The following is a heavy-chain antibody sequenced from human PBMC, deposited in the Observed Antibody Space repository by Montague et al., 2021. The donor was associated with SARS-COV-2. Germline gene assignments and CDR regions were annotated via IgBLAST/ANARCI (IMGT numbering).Heavy chain of an antibody. V-gene: IGHV1-2*04. CDR1: GYRFTGYY. CDR2: INPISGGT. Sequence: SGKVSCKASGYRFTGYYMHWLRQAPGQGLEWMGWINPISGGTNYAQKFQGWVTMTRDTSISTAYMELSRLTSDDAAVYYCARVHDYGDFDAFDIWGPGTMVTVSS. CDR3: ARVHDYGDFDAFDI. J-gene: IGHJ3*02. D-gene: IGHD4-17*01.